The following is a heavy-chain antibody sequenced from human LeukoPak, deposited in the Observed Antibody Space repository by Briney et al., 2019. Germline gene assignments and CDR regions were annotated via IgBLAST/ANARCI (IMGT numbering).Heavy chain of an antibody. Sequence: ASVKVSCKASGYTFTIYYITWVRQAPGQGLEWMGWTSAYNGYTNNSQKLQGRITMTTDTSTSTAYMELRSLRSDDTAVYYCARVGPGCSSTSGYYYYYYMDVWGKGTTVTVSS. CDR3: ARVGPGCSSTSGYYYYYYMDV. CDR2: TSAYNGYT. D-gene: IGHD2-2*01. J-gene: IGHJ6*03. V-gene: IGHV1-18*01. CDR1: GYTFTIYY.